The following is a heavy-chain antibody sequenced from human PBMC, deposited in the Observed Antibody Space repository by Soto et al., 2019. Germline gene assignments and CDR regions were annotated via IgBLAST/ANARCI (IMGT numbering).Heavy chain of an antibody. CDR1: VLTFSSYA. D-gene: IGHD4-17*01. CDR2: ISYDGSTK. Sequence: PWWSLRLSCASSVLTFSSYAMHWVRQPPGKGLEWVADISYDGSTKYYAASVKGRFTTARDTNKNTLYLQSNSPRADAAALYYGARVRFPSYGGNPIPPYYYYGMDVWGQGTTVTVSS. J-gene: IGHJ6*02. CDR3: ARVRFPSYGGNPIPPYYYYGMDV. V-gene: IGHV3-30-3*01.